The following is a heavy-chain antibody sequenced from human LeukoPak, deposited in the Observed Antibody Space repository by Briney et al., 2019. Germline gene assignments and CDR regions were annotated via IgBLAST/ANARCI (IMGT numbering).Heavy chain of an antibody. Sequence: SETLSLTCTASGGSISSYYWSRIRQPAGKGLEWIGRIYTSGSTNYNPSLKSRVTMSVDTSKNQFSLKLSSVTAADTAVYYCARAGIAAADPLDYWGQGTLVTVSS. CDR3: ARAGIAAADPLDY. CDR1: GGSISSYY. CDR2: IYTSGST. V-gene: IGHV4-4*07. D-gene: IGHD6-13*01. J-gene: IGHJ4*02.